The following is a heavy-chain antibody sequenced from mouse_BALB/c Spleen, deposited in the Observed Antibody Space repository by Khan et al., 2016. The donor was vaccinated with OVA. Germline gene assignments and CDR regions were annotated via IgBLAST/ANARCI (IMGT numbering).Heavy chain of an antibody. D-gene: IGHD2-10*01. J-gene: IGHJ3*01. Sequence: EVMLVESGGGLVKPGGSLKLSCAPSGFAFSSYDMSWVRQTPEKRLEWVATISGTGIYTYYPDSMKGRFTISRDNARNTLYLQMSSLRSEDTALYYCARPSYYGNPWFTYWGQGTLVTVSA. V-gene: IGHV5-9*02. CDR3: ARPSYYGNPWFTY. CDR2: ISGTGIYT. CDR1: GFAFSSYD.